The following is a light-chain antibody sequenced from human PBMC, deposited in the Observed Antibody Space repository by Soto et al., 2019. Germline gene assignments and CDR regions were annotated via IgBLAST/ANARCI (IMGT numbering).Light chain of an antibody. CDR3: QQYDDWRWS. V-gene: IGKV3-15*01. CDR2: GAS. J-gene: IGKJ1*01. Sequence: EIVMTQSPATLSVSPGERATLSCRASQSVSSDLAWYQQKPGQAPRLLIYGASTRASGIPARFSGSGSGTEFTLTISRLQSEDSAVYYCQQYDDWRWSFGQGTKVEIK. CDR1: QSVSSD.